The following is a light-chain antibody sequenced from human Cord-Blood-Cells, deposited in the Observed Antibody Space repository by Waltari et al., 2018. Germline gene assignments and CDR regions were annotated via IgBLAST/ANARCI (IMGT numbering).Light chain of an antibody. CDR3: CSYAGSYSHVV. V-gene: IGLV2-11*01. Sequence: QSALTQPRSVSGSPGQSVTISCTGTSSDVGGYHYVSWYQQLPGKAPKLMIYDVSKRPSGVPDRFSGSKSGNTAALTISGLQAEDEADYYCCSYAGSYSHVVFGGGTKLTVL. CDR2: DVS. CDR1: SSDVGGYHY. J-gene: IGLJ2*01.